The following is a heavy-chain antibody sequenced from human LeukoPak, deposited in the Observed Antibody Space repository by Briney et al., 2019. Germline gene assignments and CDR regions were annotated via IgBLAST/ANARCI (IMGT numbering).Heavy chain of an antibody. J-gene: IGHJ4*02. CDR2: ISYSGST. D-gene: IGHD2-2*01. Sequence: MPSETLSLTCTVSGDSIRSYYWSWIRQPPGKGPEWIGYISYSGSTNYNPSLKSRVTISVDTSKNQFSLKLTSVTAADTAVYYCARSLGAQLPPIHWGQGTLVTVSS. CDR1: GDSIRSYY. V-gene: IGHV4-59*01. CDR3: ARSLGAQLPPIH.